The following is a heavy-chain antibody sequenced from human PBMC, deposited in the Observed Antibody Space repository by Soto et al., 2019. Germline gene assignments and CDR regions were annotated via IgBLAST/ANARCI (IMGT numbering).Heavy chain of an antibody. CDR1: GGSFSGYY. J-gene: IGHJ6*02. Sequence: PSETLSLTCAVYGGSFSGYYWSWIRQPPGKGLEWIGEINHSGSTNYNPSLKSRVTISVDTSKNQFSLKLSSVTAADTAVYYCARSLRGGKRITMVRGVTNYYYGMDVWGQGTTVT. CDR2: INHSGST. CDR3: ARSLRGGKRITMVRGVTNYYYGMDV. V-gene: IGHV4-34*01. D-gene: IGHD3-10*01.